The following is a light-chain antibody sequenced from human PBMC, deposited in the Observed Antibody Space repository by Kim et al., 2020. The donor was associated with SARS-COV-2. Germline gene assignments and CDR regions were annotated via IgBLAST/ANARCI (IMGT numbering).Light chain of an antibody. J-gene: IGLJ2*01. CDR2: DNF. CDR3: ATWDDSLDGPI. V-gene: IGLV1-44*01. Sequence: QSLLTQPPSASGTPGQRVTISCSGSSSNIGSNTVNWYQQLPGAAPKLLIFDNFQRSSGVPDRFSGSKSGTSASLAISGVQTGDEADYYCATWDDSLDGPIFAGGTQLTVL. CDR1: SSNIGSNT.